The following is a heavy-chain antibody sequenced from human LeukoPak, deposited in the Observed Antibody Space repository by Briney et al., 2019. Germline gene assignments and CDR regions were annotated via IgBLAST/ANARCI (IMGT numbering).Heavy chain of an antibody. CDR2: ISRSGDRT. V-gene: IGHV3-23*01. J-gene: IGHJ4*02. Sequence: GGSLRLSCAISGFTFSACELTWVRQAPGKGLEWVSAISRSGDRTFYADSVKGRFTISRDSSIDTLFLQMNSLRAEDTAVYFCAKELRPNDYWGQGTLVTVSS. D-gene: IGHD2-15*01. CDR1: GFTFSACE. CDR3: AKELRPNDY.